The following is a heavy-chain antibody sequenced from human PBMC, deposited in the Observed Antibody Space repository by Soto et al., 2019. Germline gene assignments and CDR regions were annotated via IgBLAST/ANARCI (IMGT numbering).Heavy chain of an antibody. J-gene: IGHJ3*02. D-gene: IGHD3-3*01. Sequence: GESLKISCAASGFTFSSYAMHWVRQAPGKGLEYVSAISSNGGSTYYADSVKGRFTISRDNSKNTLYLQMSSLRAEDTAVYYCVKTRLRFLEWFNRDAFDIWGHGTMVTVSS. CDR3: VKTRLRFLEWFNRDAFDI. CDR1: GFTFSSYA. CDR2: ISSNGGST. V-gene: IGHV3-64D*06.